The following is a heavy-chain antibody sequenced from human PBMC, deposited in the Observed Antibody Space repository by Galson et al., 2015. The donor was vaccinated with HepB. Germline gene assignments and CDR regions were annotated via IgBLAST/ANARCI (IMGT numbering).Heavy chain of an antibody. Sequence: TLSLTCTVSGGSISSGSYYWSWIRQPAGKGLEWIGRIYTSGSTNYNPSLKSRVTISVDTSKNQFSLKLSSVTAADTAVYYCARGIGYCSGGSCYDNWFDPWGQGTLVTVSS. CDR2: IYTSGST. D-gene: IGHD2-15*01. CDR3: ARGIGYCSGGSCYDNWFDP. J-gene: IGHJ5*02. V-gene: IGHV4-61*02. CDR1: GGSISSGSYY.